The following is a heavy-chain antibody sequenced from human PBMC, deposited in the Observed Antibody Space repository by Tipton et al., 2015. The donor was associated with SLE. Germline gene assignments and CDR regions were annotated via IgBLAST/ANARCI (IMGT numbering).Heavy chain of an antibody. CDR3: ARGSGYYYGMDV. J-gene: IGHJ6*02. CDR2: IYHSGST. V-gene: IGHV4-38-2*02. D-gene: IGHD3-10*01. CDR1: GYSISSGYY. Sequence: TLSLTCTVSGYSISSGYYWGWIRQPPGKGLEWIGSIYHSGSTYYNPSLKSRVTISVDTSKNQFSLKLSSVTAADTAVYYCARGSGYYYGMDVWGQGTTVTVSS.